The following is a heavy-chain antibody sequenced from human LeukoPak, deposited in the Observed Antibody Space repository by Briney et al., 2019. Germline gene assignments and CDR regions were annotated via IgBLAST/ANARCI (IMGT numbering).Heavy chain of an antibody. V-gene: IGHV3-23*01. D-gene: IGHD6-6*01. CDR3: AKDRFSSSSGISFDS. Sequence: GGSLRLSCAASGFSFSSYAMSWVRQAPGKGLEWVSAISHTGTNTYFAASVGGRFTLSRDNSKNTLYLQMNSLSGEDTALYYCAKDRFSSSSGISFDSWGQGTLVIVSS. J-gene: IGHJ4*02. CDR2: ISHTGTNT. CDR1: GFSFSSYA.